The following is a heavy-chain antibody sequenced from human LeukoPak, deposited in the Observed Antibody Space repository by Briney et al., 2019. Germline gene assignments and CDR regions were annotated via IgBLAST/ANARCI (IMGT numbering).Heavy chain of an antibody. Sequence: GESLKISCKGSGYSFNNYWISWVRQAPGKGLEWVANIKQDGSEKYYVDSVKGRFTISRDNAKNSLYLQMNSLRAEDTAVYYCARYCSGGSCYGRGFDYWGQGTLVTVSS. D-gene: IGHD2-15*01. CDR2: IKQDGSEK. V-gene: IGHV3-7*05. CDR3: ARYCSGGSCYGRGFDY. CDR1: GYSFNNYW. J-gene: IGHJ4*02.